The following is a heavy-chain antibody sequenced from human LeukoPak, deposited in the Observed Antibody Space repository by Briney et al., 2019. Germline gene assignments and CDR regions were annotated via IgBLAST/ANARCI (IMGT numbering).Heavy chain of an antibody. D-gene: IGHD6-13*01. V-gene: IGHV3-23*01. CDR2: ISDSGGST. CDR3: ARVIRAAPGKGYFDY. CDR1: GFIFSTYA. J-gene: IGHJ4*02. Sequence: PSGGSLRLSCATSGFIFSTYALSWVRQAPGKGLEWASSISDSGGSTYHADSVKGRFTISRDSSKNTLYLQMNSLRAEDTAIYYCARVIRAAPGKGYFDYWGQGTLVTVSS.